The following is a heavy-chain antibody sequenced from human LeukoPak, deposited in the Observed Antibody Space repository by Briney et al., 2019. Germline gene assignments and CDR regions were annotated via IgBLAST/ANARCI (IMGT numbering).Heavy chain of an antibody. CDR2: INPNSGGT. D-gene: IGHD2-2*01. CDR3: AREGYCSSTSCYEGGDFDY. Sequence: ASVKVSCKASGYTFTGYYMHWVRQAPGQGLKWMGWINPNSGGTNYAQKFQGWVTMTRDTSISTAYMELSRLRSDDTAVYYCAREGYCSSTSCYEGGDFDYWGQGTLVTVSS. J-gene: IGHJ4*02. CDR1: GYTFTGYY. V-gene: IGHV1-2*04.